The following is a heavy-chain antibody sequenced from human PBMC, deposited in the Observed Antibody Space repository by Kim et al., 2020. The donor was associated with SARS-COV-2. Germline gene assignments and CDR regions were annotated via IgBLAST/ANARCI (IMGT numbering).Heavy chain of an antibody. CDR2: ISDDGRST. V-gene: IGHV3-74*01. CDR1: EFSVNSYW. Sequence: GGSLRLSCAASEFSVNSYWMRWVRQVPGKGLVWVSGISDDGRSTRYADSVKGRFTISRDYAKSTLYLQMSSLRAEDTAVYYCVRGAVHAMDVWGQGTTVTVSS. J-gene: IGHJ6*02. CDR3: VRGAVHAMDV.